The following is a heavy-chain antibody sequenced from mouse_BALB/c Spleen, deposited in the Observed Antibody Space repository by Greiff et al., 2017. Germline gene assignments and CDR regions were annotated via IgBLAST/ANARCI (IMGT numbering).Heavy chain of an antibody. CDR2: INPSTGYT. CDR1: GYTFTSYW. Sequence: QVQLKQSGAELAKPGASVKMSCKASGYTFTSYWMHWVNQRPGQGLEWIGYINPSTGYTEYNQKFKDKATLTADKSSSTAYMQLSSLTSEDSAVYYCARGGYYYGSRDYAMDYWGQGTSVTVSS. J-gene: IGHJ4*01. CDR3: ARGGYYYGSRDYAMDY. V-gene: IGHV1-7*01. D-gene: IGHD1-1*01.